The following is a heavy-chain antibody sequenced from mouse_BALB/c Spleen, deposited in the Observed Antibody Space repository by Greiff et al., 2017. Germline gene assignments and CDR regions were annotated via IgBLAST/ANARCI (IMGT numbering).Heavy chain of an antibody. V-gene: IGHV5-17*02. J-gene: IGHJ3*01. CDR1: GFTFSSFG. D-gene: IGHD1-1*02. CDR3: ARSHYGAY. Sequence: EVKVVESGGGLVQPGGSRKLSCAASGFTFSSFGMHWVRQAPEKGLEWVAYISSGSSTIYYADTVKGRFTISRDNPKNTLFLQMTSLRSEDTAMYYCARSHYGAYWGQGTLVTVSA. CDR2: ISSGSSTI.